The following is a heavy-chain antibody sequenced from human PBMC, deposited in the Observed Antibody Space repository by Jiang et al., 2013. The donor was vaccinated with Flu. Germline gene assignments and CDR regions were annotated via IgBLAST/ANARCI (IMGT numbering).Heavy chain of an antibody. CDR3: AKSLEQWLVWGFDY. D-gene: IGHD6-19*01. CDR2: ISGSGGST. Sequence: ASGFTFSSYAMSWVRQAPGKGLEWVSAISGSGGSTYYADSVKGRFTISRDNSKNTLYLQMNSLRAEDTAVYYCAKSLEQWLVWGFDYWGQGTLVTVSS. CDR1: GFTFSSYA. V-gene: IGHV3-23*01. J-gene: IGHJ4*02.